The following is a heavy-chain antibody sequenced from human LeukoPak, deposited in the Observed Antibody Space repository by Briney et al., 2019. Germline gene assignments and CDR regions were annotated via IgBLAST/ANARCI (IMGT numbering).Heavy chain of an antibody. D-gene: IGHD2-8*01. V-gene: IGHV1-18*01. CDR2: ISAYNCNT. CDR1: GYTFTSYG. CDR3: ASNDYGDS. Sequence: ASVKVSCKASGYTFTSYGISWGRRAPGQGLEWMGWISAYNCNTTYAQRLQGRVTMTTDTSTSTAYMELRSLRSDATAVYYCASNDYGDSWGEGALVTVSS. J-gene: IGHJ4*02.